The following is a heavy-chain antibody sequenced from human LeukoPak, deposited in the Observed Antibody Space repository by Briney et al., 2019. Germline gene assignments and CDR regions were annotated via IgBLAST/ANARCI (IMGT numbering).Heavy chain of an antibody. V-gene: IGHV3-30*02. Sequence: GGSLRLSCAASGFTFRSYGLHWVRLAPGKGLEWVALIRSDGSSKNYADSVKGRFTISRDASKNTVYLQMNSLRAEDTAVYSCAKWSGDYPLYYLDYWGQGTLVTVSS. J-gene: IGHJ4*02. CDR1: GFTFRSYG. D-gene: IGHD4-17*01. CDR2: IRSDGSSK. CDR3: AKWSGDYPLYYLDY.